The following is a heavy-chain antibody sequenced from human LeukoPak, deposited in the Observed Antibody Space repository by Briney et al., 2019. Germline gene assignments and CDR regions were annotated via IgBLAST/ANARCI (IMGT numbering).Heavy chain of an antibody. CDR2: ITGSGGST. CDR3: ARELFDFDY. V-gene: IGHV3-23*01. Sequence: GGSLRLSCAASGFTFSSYAMTWVRQAPGKGLEWVSEITGSGGSTYYADSLKGRFTTSRDNSKNTLYLQMNSLRAEDTAVYYCARELFDFDYWGQGTLVTVSS. J-gene: IGHJ4*02. CDR1: GFTFSSYA. D-gene: IGHD3-10*01.